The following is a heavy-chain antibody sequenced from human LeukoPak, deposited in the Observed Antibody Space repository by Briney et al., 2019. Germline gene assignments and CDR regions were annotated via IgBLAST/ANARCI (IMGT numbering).Heavy chain of an antibody. V-gene: IGHV3-30*02. D-gene: IGHD6-13*01. CDR1: GFTFSSYG. Sequence: PGGSLRLSCAASGFTFSSYGMHWVRQAPGKGLEWVAFIRYDGSNKYYAASVKGRFTISRDNSKNTLYLQMNSLRAEDTAVYYCAKGPPQAAAYYFDYWGQGTLVTVSS. J-gene: IGHJ4*02. CDR2: IRYDGSNK. CDR3: AKGPPQAAAYYFDY.